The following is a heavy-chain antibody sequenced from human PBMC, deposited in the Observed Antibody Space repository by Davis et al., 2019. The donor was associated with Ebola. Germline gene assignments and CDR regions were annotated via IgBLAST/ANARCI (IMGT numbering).Heavy chain of an antibody. CDR3: AKDLSRRIFGVVTLQEH. V-gene: IGHV3-23*01. Sequence: GESLKISCAASGFTFSSYAMSWVRQAPGKGLEWVSAISGSGGSTYYADSVKGRFTISRDNSKNTLYLQMNSLRAEDTAVYYCAKDLSRRIFGVVTLQEHWGQGTLVTVSS. J-gene: IGHJ1*01. D-gene: IGHD3-3*01. CDR1: GFTFSSYA. CDR2: ISGSGGST.